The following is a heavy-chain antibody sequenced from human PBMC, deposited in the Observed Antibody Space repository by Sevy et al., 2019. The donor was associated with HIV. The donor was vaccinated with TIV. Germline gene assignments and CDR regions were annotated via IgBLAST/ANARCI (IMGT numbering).Heavy chain of an antibody. J-gene: IGHJ4*02. V-gene: IGHV4-59*08. Sequence: SKTLSLTCTVSGGSITSLYWNWIRQPPGKGLEWIANIYYNGHINYNPSLKSRLTLSLDTSKNQFSLRLSSVTAADTAMYYCAGENAWGRGYSWGQGTLVTVSS. D-gene: IGHD1-26*01. CDR2: IYYNGHI. CDR3: AGENAWGRGYS. CDR1: GGSITSLY.